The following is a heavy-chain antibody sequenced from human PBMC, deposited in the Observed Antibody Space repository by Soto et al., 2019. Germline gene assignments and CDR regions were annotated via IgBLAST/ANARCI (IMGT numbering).Heavy chain of an antibody. D-gene: IGHD2-15*01. V-gene: IGHV1-3*01. CDR1: GYTFTSCA. Sequence: GASVKVSCKASGYTFTSCAMHWVRQAPGQRLEWMGWINAGNGNTKYSQKFQGRVTITRDTPASTAYMELSSLRSEDTAVYYCARDSCSGGSCYFFPAAFDIWGQGTMVTVSS. CDR3: ARDSCSGGSCYFFPAAFDI. CDR2: INAGNGNT. J-gene: IGHJ3*02.